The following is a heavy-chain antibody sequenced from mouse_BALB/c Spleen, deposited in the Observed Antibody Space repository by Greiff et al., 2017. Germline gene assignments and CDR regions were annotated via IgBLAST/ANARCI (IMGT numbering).Heavy chain of an antibody. CDR3: AREITTFSWFAY. CDR1: GYTFTDYA. J-gene: IGHJ3*01. V-gene: IGHV1S137*01. D-gene: IGHD2-4*01. CDR2: ISTYYGDA. Sequence: QVQLQQSGAELVRPGVSVKISCKGSGYTFTDYAMHWVKQSHAKSLEWIGVISTYYGDASYNQKFKGKATMTVDKSSSTAYMELARLTSEDSAIYYCAREITTFSWFAYWGQGTLVTVAA.